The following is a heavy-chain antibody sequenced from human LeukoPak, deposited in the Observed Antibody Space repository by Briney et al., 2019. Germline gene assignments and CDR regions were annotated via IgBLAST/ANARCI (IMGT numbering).Heavy chain of an antibody. D-gene: IGHD3-10*01. J-gene: IGHJ3*02. CDR3: ARVRYYGSGSRTDAFDI. CDR1: GYTFTSYG. CDR2: ISAYNGNT. Sequence: GASVKVSCKASGYTFTSYGISWVRQAPGQGLEWRGWISAYNGNTNYAQKLQGRVTMTTDTSTSTAYMELRSLRSDDTAVYYCARVRYYGSGSRTDAFDIWGQGTMVTVSS. V-gene: IGHV1-18*01.